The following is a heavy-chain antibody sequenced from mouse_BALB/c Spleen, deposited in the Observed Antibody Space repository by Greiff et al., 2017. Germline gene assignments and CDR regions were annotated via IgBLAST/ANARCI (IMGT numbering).Heavy chain of an antibody. CDR2: IWAGGST. V-gene: IGHV2-9*02. Sequence: VMLVESGPGLVAPSQSLSITCTVSGFSLTSYGVHWVRQPPGKGLEWLGVIWAGGSTNYNSALMSRLSISKDNSKSQVFLKMNSLQTDDTAMYYCARDRTTVVARAMDYWGQGTSVTVSS. CDR3: ARDRTTVVARAMDY. J-gene: IGHJ4*01. D-gene: IGHD1-1*01. CDR1: GFSLTSYG.